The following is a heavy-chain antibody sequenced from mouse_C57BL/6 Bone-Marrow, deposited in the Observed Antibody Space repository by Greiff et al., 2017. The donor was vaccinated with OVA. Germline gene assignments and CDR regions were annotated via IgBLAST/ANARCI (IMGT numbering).Heavy chain of an antibody. CDR1: GFNIKDYY. CDR2: IDPEDGET. D-gene: IGHD4-1*01. V-gene: IGHV14-2*01. Sequence: EVMLVESGAELVKPGASVKLSCTASGFNIKDYYMHWVKQRTEQGLEWIGRIDPEDGETKYAPKFQGKATITADPSSNTAYLQLSSLTSEDTAVYYCASRRLGDYFDYWGQGTTLTVSS. J-gene: IGHJ2*01. CDR3: ASRRLGDYFDY.